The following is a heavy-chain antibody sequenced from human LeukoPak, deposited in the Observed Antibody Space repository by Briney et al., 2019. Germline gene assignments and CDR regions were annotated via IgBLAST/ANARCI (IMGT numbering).Heavy chain of an antibody. CDR2: IKSDGST. CDR3: ARAPSEIGGYYPEYFRH. V-gene: IGHV3-74*01. CDR1: GFTFDDYA. J-gene: IGHJ1*01. D-gene: IGHD3-22*01. Sequence: GGSLRLSCAASGFTFDDYAMHWVRQAPGKGLVWVSRIKSDGSTRYADSVKGRFTISRDNAKNTVSLQMNSLRAEDTGVYYCARAPSEIGGYYPEYFRHWGQGTLVTVSP.